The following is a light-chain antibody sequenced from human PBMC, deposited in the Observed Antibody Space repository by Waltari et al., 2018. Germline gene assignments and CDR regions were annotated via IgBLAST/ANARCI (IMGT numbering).Light chain of an antibody. CDR1: NFNIGSNH. CDR2: DNN. Sequence: QSVLTQPPSVSAAPGQKVSISCSGSNFNIGSNHLSWYQHLPGTAPKLLIYDNNELPSGIPDRFSGSKSGTSGTLGITGLQTGDEGDYYCGSWDSSLRAWVFGGGTKLTVL. CDR3: GSWDSSLRAWV. J-gene: IGLJ3*02. V-gene: IGLV1-51*01.